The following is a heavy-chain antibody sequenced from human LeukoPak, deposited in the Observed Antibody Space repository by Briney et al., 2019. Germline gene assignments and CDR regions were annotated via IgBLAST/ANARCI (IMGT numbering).Heavy chain of an antibody. CDR3: AASYDILTGPSVDY. CDR2: IYYSGST. CDR1: GGSNSSYY. V-gene: IGHV4-59*01. Sequence: PSETLSLTCTVSGGSNSSYYWSWIRQPPGKGLEWIGYIYYSGSTNYNPSLKSRVTISVDTSKNQFSLKLSSVTAADTAVYYCAASYDILTGPSVDYWGQGTLVTVSS. D-gene: IGHD3-9*01. J-gene: IGHJ4*02.